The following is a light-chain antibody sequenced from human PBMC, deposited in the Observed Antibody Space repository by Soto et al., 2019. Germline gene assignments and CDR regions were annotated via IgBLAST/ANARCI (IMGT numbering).Light chain of an antibody. CDR3: QHYNSYSEA. CDR2: KAS. J-gene: IGKJ1*01. Sequence: GDRVTITCRASQSISGWLAWYQQKPGKAPKLLIYKASTLKSGVPSRFSGSGSGTEFTLTISSLQPDDFATYYCQHYNSYSEAFGQGTKVDNK. CDR1: QSISGW. V-gene: IGKV1-5*03.